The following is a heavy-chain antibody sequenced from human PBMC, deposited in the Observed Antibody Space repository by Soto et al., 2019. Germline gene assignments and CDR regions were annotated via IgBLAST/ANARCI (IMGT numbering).Heavy chain of an antibody. CDR2: IYYSGST. Sequence: ASETLSLTCTVSGGSISSYYWSWIRQPPGKGLEWIGYIYYSGSTNYNPSLKSRVTISVDTSKNQFSLKLSSVTAADTAVYYCARYPGRPDIVVGMDVWGQGTTVTVSS. J-gene: IGHJ6*02. D-gene: IGHD2-21*01. V-gene: IGHV4-59*01. CDR1: GGSISSYY. CDR3: ARYPGRPDIVVGMDV.